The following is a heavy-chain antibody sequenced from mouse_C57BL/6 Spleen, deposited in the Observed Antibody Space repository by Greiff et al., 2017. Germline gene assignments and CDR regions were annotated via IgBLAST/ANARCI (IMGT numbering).Heavy chain of an antibody. V-gene: IGHV3-6*01. CDR1: GYSITSGYY. D-gene: IGHD1-1*02. CDR2: ISYDGSN. Sequence: EVQLQESGPGLVKPSQSLSLTCSVTGYSITSGYYWNWIRQFPGNKLEWMGYISYDGSNNYNPSLKNRISITRDTSKNQFFLKLNSVTTEDTATYYCARDLVSWYFDVWGTGTTVTVSS. CDR3: ARDLVSWYFDV. J-gene: IGHJ1*03.